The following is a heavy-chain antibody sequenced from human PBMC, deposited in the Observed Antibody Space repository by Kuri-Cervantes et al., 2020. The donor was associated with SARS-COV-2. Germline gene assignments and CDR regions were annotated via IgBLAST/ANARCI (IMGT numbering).Heavy chain of an antibody. D-gene: IGHD2-15*01. CDR1: RGTFRNYA. CDR3: ARDPTNIVVVVAATKGDAFDI. V-gene: IGHV1-69*13. Sequence: SVKVSCKASRGTFRNYAISWVRQAPGQGLEWMGGIIPIFGTPSYAQKFQDRVTVTADESTSTAYMELRSLRSDDTAVYYCARDPTNIVVVVAATKGDAFDIWGQGTMVTVSS. J-gene: IGHJ3*02. CDR2: IIPIFGTP.